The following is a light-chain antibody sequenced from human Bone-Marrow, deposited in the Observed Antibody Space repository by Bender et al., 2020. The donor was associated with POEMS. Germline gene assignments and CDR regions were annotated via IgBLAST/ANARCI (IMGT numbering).Light chain of an antibody. CDR3: QAWGTGSWV. V-gene: IGLV4-69*02. CDR1: SGHSNYA. CDR2: VNSDGSH. J-gene: IGLJ3*02. Sequence: QLVLTQSPSASASLGASVKLTCTLSSGHSNYAITWHQQQPEKGPRYLMNVNSDGSHSKGDGIPDRFSGSSSGAERYLPISSLQSEDEADYYCQAWGTGSWVFGGGTKLTVL.